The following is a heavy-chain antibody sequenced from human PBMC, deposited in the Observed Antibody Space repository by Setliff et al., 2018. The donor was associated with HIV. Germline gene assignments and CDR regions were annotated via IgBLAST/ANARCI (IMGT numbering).Heavy chain of an antibody. CDR2: INSSGNT. CDR1: GGSFSSYY. V-gene: IGHV4-4*09. CDR3: ARLGAVAGPPEDN. D-gene: IGHD6-19*01. J-gene: IGHJ4*02. Sequence: SETLSLTCTVSGGSFSSYYWSWIRQTPGKGLEWIGCINSSGNTKYNPSLKSRITISIDTSKNHFSLRLTSVTAADTAVYYCARLGAVAGPPEDNWGQGTLVTVS.